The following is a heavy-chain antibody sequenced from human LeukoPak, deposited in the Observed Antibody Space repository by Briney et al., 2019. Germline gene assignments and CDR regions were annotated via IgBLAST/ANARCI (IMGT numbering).Heavy chain of an antibody. CDR1: GFTFSSYS. J-gene: IGHJ4*02. CDR2: ISSSSSYI. CDR3: ARVSVGIFESFDY. D-gene: IGHD2-15*01. V-gene: IGHV3-21*01. Sequence: GGSLRLSCAASGFTFSSYSMNWVRQAPEKGLEWVSSISSSSSYIYYADSVKGRFTISRDNAKNSLYLQMNSLRAEDTAVYYCARVSVGIFESFDYWGQGTLVTVSS.